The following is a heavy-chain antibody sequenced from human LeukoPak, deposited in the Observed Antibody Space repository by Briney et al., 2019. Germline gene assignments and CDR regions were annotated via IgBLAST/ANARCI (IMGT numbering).Heavy chain of an antibody. CDR2: ISHAGSNQ. CDR3: ARVPAPYSESYPDY. CDR1: GFTFSSYG. V-gene: IGHV3-30*03. D-gene: IGHD1-26*01. J-gene: IGHJ4*02. Sequence: GGSLRLSCVASGFTFSSYGMHWVRQAPGKGLEWVALISHAGSNQYYADSVKGRFTVSRDNSKNTLYLQMNSLRDEDTAVYSCARVPAPYSESYPDYWGQGTLVTVSS.